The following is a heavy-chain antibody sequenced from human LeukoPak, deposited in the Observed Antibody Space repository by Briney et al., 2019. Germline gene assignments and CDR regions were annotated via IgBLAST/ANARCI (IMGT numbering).Heavy chain of an antibody. D-gene: IGHD6-13*01. CDR1: GYTFTGYY. CDR3: ARDSGSSSWEFDY. CDR2: IYPNSGGT. J-gene: IGHJ4*02. V-gene: IGHV1-2*02. Sequence: ASVKVSCKASGYTFTGYYIHWVRQAPGQGLEWMGWIYPNSGGTTYAQQFQGRVTMTRDTSISTAYMELTRLGSDDTAVYYCARDSGSSSWEFDYWGQGTLVTVSS.